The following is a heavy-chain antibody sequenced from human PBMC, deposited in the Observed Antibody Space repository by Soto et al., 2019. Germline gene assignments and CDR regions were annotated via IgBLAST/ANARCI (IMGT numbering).Heavy chain of an antibody. CDR3: ARDHYGPGWFDP. J-gene: IGHJ5*02. Sequence: GGSLRLSCAASGITVSNNYMSWFRQAPGKGLEWVSYISSSSSYTNYADSVKGRFTISRDNAKNSLYLQMNSLRAEDTAVYYCARDHYGPGWFDPWGQGTLVTVSS. V-gene: IGHV3-11*05. CDR2: ISSSSSYT. CDR1: GITVSNNY. D-gene: IGHD3-10*01.